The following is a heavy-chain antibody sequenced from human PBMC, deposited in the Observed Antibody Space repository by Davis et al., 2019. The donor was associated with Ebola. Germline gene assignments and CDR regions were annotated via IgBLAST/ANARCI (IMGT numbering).Heavy chain of an antibody. CDR3: AREVTGFLRDFGVRDYYYYMDV. V-gene: IGHV3-30-3*01. CDR2: ISYDGSNK. CDR1: GFTFSSFV. Sequence: GESLKISCAASGFTFSSFVMNWVRQAPDKGLEWVALISYDGSNKYYADSEKGRFTISRDNSKNTLYLQMNSLRAEDTAVYYCAREVTGFLRDFGVRDYYYYMDVWGKGTTVTVSS. J-gene: IGHJ6*03. D-gene: IGHD3-3*01.